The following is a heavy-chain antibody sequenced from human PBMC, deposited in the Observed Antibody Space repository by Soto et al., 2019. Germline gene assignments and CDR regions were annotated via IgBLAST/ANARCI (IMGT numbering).Heavy chain of an antibody. J-gene: IGHJ4*02. V-gene: IGHV1-18*04. Sequence: GASVKVSCKASGYPFSSHGFTWVRQAPGQGLEWMGWISIYNGNTHYAQKFQGRVTLTRDTSISTAYMDLSRLRSDDTAVYYCAKAMPIGNTVANFDSWGQGTLVTVSS. CDR2: ISIYNGNT. CDR1: GYPFSSHG. D-gene: IGHD4-4*01. CDR3: AKAMPIGNTVANFDS.